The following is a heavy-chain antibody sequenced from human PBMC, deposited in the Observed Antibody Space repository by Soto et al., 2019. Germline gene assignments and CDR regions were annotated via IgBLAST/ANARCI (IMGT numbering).Heavy chain of an antibody. V-gene: IGHV5-51*01. CDR3: GRLEYGTTDY. D-gene: IGHD4-17*01. J-gene: IGHJ4*02. Sequence: GESLKISCKGSGYSFTNYLICWVRQMPGKGLEWMGLIYPGDSNVMYRPSFQGQVTISVDKSIGTAYLQWGSLKASETAMYYCGRLEYGTTDYWGQGTLVTVSS. CDR2: IYPGDSNV. CDR1: GYSFTNYL.